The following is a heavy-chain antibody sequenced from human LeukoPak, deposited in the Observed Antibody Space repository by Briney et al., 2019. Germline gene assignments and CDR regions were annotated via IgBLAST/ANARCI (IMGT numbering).Heavy chain of an antibody. CDR2: IIPSSGDT. CDR3: ARSGCSRTTYPDY. V-gene: IGHV1-2*02. J-gene: IGHJ4*02. D-gene: IGHD2/OR15-2a*01. Sequence: ASVKVSCTPSGYTFSDYDIHWVRQAPGQGLEWMGWIIPSSGDTNYAQKFQGRVTMTRDTSISTAYMELTSLGYGDAAVYYCARSGCSRTTYPDYWGQGTLVAISS. CDR1: GYTFSDYD.